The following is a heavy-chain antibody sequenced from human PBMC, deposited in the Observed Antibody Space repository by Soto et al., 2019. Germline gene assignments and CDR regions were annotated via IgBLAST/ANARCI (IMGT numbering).Heavy chain of an antibody. CDR1: GGSISSGDYY. V-gene: IGHV4-30-4*01. Sequence: SETLSLTCTVSGGSISSGDYYWSWIRQPPGKGLEWIGYIYYSGSTYYNPSLKSRVTISVDTSKNQFSLKLSSVTAADTAVYYCARQKGSGSYDPAYFDYWGQGTLVTVSS. D-gene: IGHD3-10*01. CDR3: ARQKGSGSYDPAYFDY. J-gene: IGHJ4*02. CDR2: IYYSGST.